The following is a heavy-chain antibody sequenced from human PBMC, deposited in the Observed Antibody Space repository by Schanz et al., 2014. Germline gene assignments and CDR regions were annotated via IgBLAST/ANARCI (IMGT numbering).Heavy chain of an antibody. CDR1: VYTFTGYY. CDR2: IKPNSCGT. D-gene: IGHD6-13*01. CDR3: NVGMAEGEDYFVD. J-gene: IGHJ4*02. Sequence: SGAEVKKPGASVNVSCKASVYTFTGYYMHWVRQAPGQGLELMGWIKPNSCGTNDAQKFQIWVILTKETSINTDYMEMSRRKSDNADVYYCNVGMAEGEDYFVDGGEGSMVNVS. V-gene: IGHV1-2*04.